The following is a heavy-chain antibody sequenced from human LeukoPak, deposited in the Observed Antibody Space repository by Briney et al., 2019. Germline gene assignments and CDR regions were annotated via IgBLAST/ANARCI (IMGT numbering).Heavy chain of an antibody. CDR1: GFTFNSYA. J-gene: IGHJ6*02. D-gene: IGHD3-10*01. CDR3: AKGVVHYYGSGSYIDYYGMDV. CDR2: ISGSGGST. V-gene: IGHV3-23*01. Sequence: GGSLRLSCAASGFTFNSYAMSWVRQAPGKGLEWVSGISGSGGSTDYADSVKGRFTISRDNSKNTLYLQMNSLRAEDTAVYYCAKGVVHYYGSGSYIDYYGMDVWGQGTTVTVSS.